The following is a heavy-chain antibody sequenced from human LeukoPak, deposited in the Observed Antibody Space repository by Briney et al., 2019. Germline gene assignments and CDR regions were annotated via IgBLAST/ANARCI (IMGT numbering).Heavy chain of an antibody. D-gene: IGHD2-2*01. CDR2: ISSSSSYI. Sequence: NPGGSLRLSCAASGFTFSSYEMNWVRQAPGKGLEWVSSISSSSSYIYYADSVKGRFTISRDNAKNSLYLQMNSLRAEDTAVYYCARVMPRWAYYFDYWGQGTLVTVSS. CDR3: ARVMPRWAYYFDY. V-gene: IGHV3-21*01. J-gene: IGHJ4*02. CDR1: GFTFSSYE.